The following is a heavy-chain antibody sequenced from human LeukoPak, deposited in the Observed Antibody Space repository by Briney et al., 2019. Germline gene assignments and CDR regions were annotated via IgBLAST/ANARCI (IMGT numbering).Heavy chain of an antibody. V-gene: IGHV3-33*01. CDR2: IWYDGSNK. J-gene: IGHJ4*02. CDR3: ARADRDGYSFFAR. CDR1: GSTLIFSSFG. D-gene: IGHD5-24*01. Sequence: GGSLRHSCVASGSTLIFSSFGRRWVRQAPGKGLEWVADIWYDGSNKYYADCVKGRFTISRDNSKNALYLQMNSLRAEDTAVYYCARADRDGYSFFARWGQGTLVTVSS.